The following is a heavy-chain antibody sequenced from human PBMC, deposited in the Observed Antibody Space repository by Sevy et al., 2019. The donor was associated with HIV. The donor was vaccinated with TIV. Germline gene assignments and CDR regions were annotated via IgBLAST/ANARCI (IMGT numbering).Heavy chain of an antibody. CDR2: IYYTGTT. V-gene: IGHV4-39*01. CDR1: GGSISSSSYY. J-gene: IGHJ6*02. CDR3: ARPNSMAYYTLDV. D-gene: IGHD3-10*01. Sequence: SETLSLTCTVSGGSISSSSYYWAWIRQSPGKGLEWIGSIYYTGTTHSNPSLKSRVTISKDISKIQFFLRLRSVTAADTAMYFCARPNSMAYYTLDVWGQGTTVTVSS.